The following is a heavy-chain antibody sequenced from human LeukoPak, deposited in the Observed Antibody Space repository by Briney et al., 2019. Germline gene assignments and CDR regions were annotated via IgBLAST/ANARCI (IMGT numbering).Heavy chain of an antibody. J-gene: IGHJ4*02. Sequence: SETLSLTCTVSGGSISRYYWSWIRQPPGKGLEWIGYIYYSGSTNYNPSLKSRVTISVDTSKNQFSLRLSSVTAADTAVYYCARRRGRTFYFDYWGQGTLVTVSS. V-gene: IGHV4-59*08. CDR2: IYYSGST. CDR1: GGSISRYY. CDR3: ARRRGRTFYFDY. D-gene: IGHD3-16*01.